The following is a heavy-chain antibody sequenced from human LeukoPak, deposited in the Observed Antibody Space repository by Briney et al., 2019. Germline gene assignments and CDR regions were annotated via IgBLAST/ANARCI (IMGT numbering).Heavy chain of an antibody. CDR3: ARDRSYYDSSGYCYYYGMDV. CDR1: GFTFSSYG. Sequence: PGGSLRLSCAASGFTFSSYGMHWVRQAPGKGLEWVAVIWYDGSNKYYADSVKGRFTISRDNSKNTLYLQMNSLRAEDTAVYYCARDRSYYDSSGYCYYYGMDVWGQGTTVTLSS. D-gene: IGHD3-22*01. CDR2: IWYDGSNK. J-gene: IGHJ6*02. V-gene: IGHV3-33*01.